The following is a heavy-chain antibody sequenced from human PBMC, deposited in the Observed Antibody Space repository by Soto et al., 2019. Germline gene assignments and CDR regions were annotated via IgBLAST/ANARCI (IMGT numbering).Heavy chain of an antibody. CDR1: GFTFSSYA. D-gene: IGHD1-1*01. Sequence: PGGSLRLSCAASGFTFSSYAVSWVRQAPGKGLEWVSAISGSGGSTYYADSVKGRFTISRDNSKNTLYLQMNSLRAEDTAVYYCAKLNWNPYYFDYWGQGTLVTVSS. J-gene: IGHJ4*02. CDR3: AKLNWNPYYFDY. CDR2: ISGSGGST. V-gene: IGHV3-23*01.